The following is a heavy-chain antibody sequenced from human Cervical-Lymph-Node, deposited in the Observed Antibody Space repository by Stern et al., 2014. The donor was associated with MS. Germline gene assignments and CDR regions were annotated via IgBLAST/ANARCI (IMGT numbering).Heavy chain of an antibody. CDR2: INTNTGNS. J-gene: IGHJ4*02. V-gene: IGHV7-4-1*02. CDR3: TRDFVDTAMITRSDYLDS. Sequence: QVQLVQSGSELKEPGASVKVSCKASGYTLTNYPMNWVRQAPGQGLEWMGWINTNTGNSTYAQGFTGLFVFSFDTSVITAYLHISSLKAEDTAVYYCTRDFVDTAMITRSDYLDSWGQGTLVTVSS. CDR1: GYTLTNYP. D-gene: IGHD5-18*01.